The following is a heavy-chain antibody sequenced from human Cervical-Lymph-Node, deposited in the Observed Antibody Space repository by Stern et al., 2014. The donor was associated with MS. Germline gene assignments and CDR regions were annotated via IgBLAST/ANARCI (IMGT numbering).Heavy chain of an antibody. CDR3: AREGPNSAGYYYH. CDR2: IYTSGDT. V-gene: IGHV4-61*02. CDR1: GGSITSGSHY. D-gene: IGHD3-22*01. Sequence: QVQLQESGPGLVQPSQTLSLTCTVSGGSITSGSHYWTWIRQPAGKGLEWIGRIYTSGDTTYNPSLNGRGIISRNTSKNKFSLNLTSGTAADTAVYYCAREGPNSAGYYYHWGQGTLVTVSS. J-gene: IGHJ5*02.